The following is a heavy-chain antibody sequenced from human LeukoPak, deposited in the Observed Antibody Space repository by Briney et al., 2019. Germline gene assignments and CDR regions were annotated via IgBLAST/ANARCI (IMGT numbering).Heavy chain of an antibody. CDR1: GFTFSKYG. D-gene: IGHD2-15*01. Sequence: GRSLRLSCAASGFTFSKYGMHWVRQAPGKGLEWVAVIWFDGSNRNHADSVKGRFTISRDNSKNTLFLQMNSLRVEDTAVYFCVRDYCSGGSCYESNWFDPWGQGTLVTASS. CDR3: VRDYCSGGSCYESNWFDP. CDR2: IWFDGSNR. J-gene: IGHJ5*02. V-gene: IGHV3-33*01.